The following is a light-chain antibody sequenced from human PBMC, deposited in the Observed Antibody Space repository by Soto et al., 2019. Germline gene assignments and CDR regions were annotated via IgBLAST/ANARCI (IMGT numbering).Light chain of an antibody. Sequence: DIVMTPSPDSLAVSLGERATINCKSSQSVLYSSNNKNYLAWYQQKPGQPPKLLIYWASTRESGVPDRFSGSGSGTDFTLTSSSLQAEDVAVYYCQQYYRTPPTFGQGTKVEIK. CDR3: QQYYRTPPT. CDR1: QSVLYSSNNKNY. J-gene: IGKJ1*01. V-gene: IGKV4-1*01. CDR2: WAS.